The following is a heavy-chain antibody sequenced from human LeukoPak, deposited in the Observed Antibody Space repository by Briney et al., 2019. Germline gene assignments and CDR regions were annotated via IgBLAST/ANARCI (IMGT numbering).Heavy chain of an antibody. D-gene: IGHD2-2*01. CDR3: ARDIVVVPAAKSPQLTH. CDR2: INPSGGST. Sequence: GASVKVSCKASGYTFTSYYMHWVRQAPGQGLEWMGIINPSGGSTSYAQKFQGRVTMTRDTSTSTVYMELSSLRSEDTAVYYCARDIVVVPAAKSPQLTHWGQGTLVTVSS. J-gene: IGHJ4*02. CDR1: GYTFTSYY. V-gene: IGHV1-46*01.